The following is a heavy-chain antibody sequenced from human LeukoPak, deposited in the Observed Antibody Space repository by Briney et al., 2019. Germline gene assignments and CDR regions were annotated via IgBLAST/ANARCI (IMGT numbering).Heavy chain of an antibody. CDR2: INPSGGST. J-gene: IGHJ4*02. V-gene: IGHV1-46*01. D-gene: IGHD6-6*01. CDR1: GYTFTSYA. Sequence: GASVKVSCKASGYTFTSYAMHWVRQAPGQRLEWMGMINPSGGSTSYAQKFQGRVTMTRDTSTSTVYLELSSLRSEDTAVYYCARAYSSSSPFDYWGQGTLVTVSS. CDR3: ARAYSSSSPFDY.